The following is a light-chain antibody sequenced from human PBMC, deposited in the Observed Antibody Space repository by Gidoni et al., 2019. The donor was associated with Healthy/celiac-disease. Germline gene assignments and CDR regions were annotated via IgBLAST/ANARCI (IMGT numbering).Light chain of an antibody. CDR3: QQRSNWPPFT. CDR1: QSVSSY. CDR2: DAS. V-gene: IGKV3-11*01. J-gene: IGKJ3*01. Sequence: EIVSTQSPATLSLSPGERATLSCRASQSVSSYLACYQQKPGQAPRLLIYDASNRATGIPARFSGSGSGTDFTLTISSLEPEDFAVYYCQQRSNWPPFTFGPGTKVDIK.